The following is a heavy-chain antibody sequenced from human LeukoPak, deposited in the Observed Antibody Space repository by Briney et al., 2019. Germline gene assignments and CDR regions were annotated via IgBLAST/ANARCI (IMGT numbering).Heavy chain of an antibody. CDR2: INHSGST. CDR1: GGSFSGYY. CDR3: ASDLTPDGDYFDY. Sequence: NPSETLSLTCAVYGGSFSGYYWSWIRQPPGKGLEWSGEINHSGSTNYNPSLRSRVTLSVDTSNNQFSLKLTSATAADTAVYYCASDLTPDGDYFDYWGQGTLVTVSS. V-gene: IGHV4-34*01. D-gene: IGHD1-14*01. J-gene: IGHJ4*02.